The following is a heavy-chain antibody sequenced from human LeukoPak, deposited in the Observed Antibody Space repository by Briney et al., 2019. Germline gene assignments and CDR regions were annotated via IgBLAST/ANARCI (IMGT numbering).Heavy chain of an antibody. CDR3: AKDPRYCSSTSCYLDAFDI. CDR1: GFTFSNYA. D-gene: IGHD2-2*01. Sequence: PGGSLRLSCAASGFTFSNYAMSWVRQAPGKGLEWVSGISGSVGRTYYADSVKGRFTISRDNSKNTLYLQMNSLRAEDTAVYYCAKDPRYCSSTSCYLDAFDIWGQGTMVTVSS. J-gene: IGHJ3*02. CDR2: ISGSVGRT. V-gene: IGHV3-23*01.